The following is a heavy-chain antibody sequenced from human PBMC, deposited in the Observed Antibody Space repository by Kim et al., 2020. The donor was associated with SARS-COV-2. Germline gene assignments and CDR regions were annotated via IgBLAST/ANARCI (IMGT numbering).Heavy chain of an antibody. J-gene: IGHJ6*02. D-gene: IGHD3-9*01. Sequence: LSLTCAASGFTVSSNYMSWVRQAPGKGLEWVSVIYSGGSTYYADSVKGRFTISRDNSKNTLYLQMNSLRAEDTAVYYCARDPFITISGEGGYYYYGMDVWGQGTTVTVSS. CDR3: ARDPFITISGEGGYYYYGMDV. CDR1: GFTVSSNY. CDR2: IYSGGST. V-gene: IGHV3-66*01.